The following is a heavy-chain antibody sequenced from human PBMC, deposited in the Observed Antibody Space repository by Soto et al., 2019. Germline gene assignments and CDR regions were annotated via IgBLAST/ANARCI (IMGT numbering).Heavy chain of an antibody. CDR1: GVSISSCAYY. CDR2: IYYSGIT. J-gene: IGHJ6*02. V-gene: IGHV4-31*02. Sequence: TLSLSCAVSGVSISSCAYYWSWIRQHPGKGLEWIGYIYYSGITYYNPSLKSRVTISVDTSKNQFTLKLSAVTAADTAVYYCARVGGYYYYGMDAWGQGTTVTVSS. CDR3: ARVGGYYYYGMDA.